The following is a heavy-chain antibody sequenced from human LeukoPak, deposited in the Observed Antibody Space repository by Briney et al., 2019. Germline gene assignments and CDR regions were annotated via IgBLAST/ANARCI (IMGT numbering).Heavy chain of an antibody. CDR2: INYSGST. D-gene: IGHD3-3*01. Sequence: TPSETLSLTCTVSGSSISSDNYYWGWIRQPPGKGLELIGSINYSGSTYYNPSLRSRVTIFVDTSKIQFSLRLNSVTAADTAVYYCARRPFGVGWFDPWGQGTLVTVSS. CDR3: ARRPFGVGWFDP. J-gene: IGHJ5*02. CDR1: GSSISSDNYY. V-gene: IGHV4-39*01.